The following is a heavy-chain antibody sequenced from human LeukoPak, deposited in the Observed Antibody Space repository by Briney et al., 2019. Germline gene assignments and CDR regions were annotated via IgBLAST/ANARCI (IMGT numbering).Heavy chain of an antibody. J-gene: IGHJ6*03. CDR3: ARMNDYGDYYYYYMDV. D-gene: IGHD4-17*01. Sequence: SETLSLTCTVSGGSISSYYWSWIRQPPGKGLEWIGYIYYSGSTNYNPSLKSRVTISVDTSKNQFSLKLSSVTAADTAVYYCARMNDYGDYYYYYMDVWGKGTTVTISS. CDR2: IYYSGST. CDR1: GGSISSYY. V-gene: IGHV4-59*01.